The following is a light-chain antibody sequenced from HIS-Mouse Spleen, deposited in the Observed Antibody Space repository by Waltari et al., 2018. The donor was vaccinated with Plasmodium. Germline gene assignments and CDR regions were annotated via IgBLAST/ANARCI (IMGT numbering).Light chain of an antibody. Sequence: QAVLTQPSSLSASPGASASPTCTLRSRINVGTYRIYWYQQKPGSPPQNLLRYKSDSDKQQGSGVPSRFSGSKDASANAGILLISGLQSEDEADYYCMIWHSSAWVFGGGTKLTVL. CDR3: MIWHSSAWV. CDR1: SRINVGTYR. V-gene: IGLV5-45*03. CDR2: YKSDSDK. J-gene: IGLJ3*02.